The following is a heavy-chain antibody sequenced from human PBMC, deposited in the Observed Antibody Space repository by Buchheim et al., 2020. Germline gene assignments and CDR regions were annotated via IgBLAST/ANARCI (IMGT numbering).Heavy chain of an antibody. J-gene: IGHJ4*02. D-gene: IGHD1-1*01. CDR1: GFSFSNYW. CDR2: IKEDGREK. Sequence: EVQLVESGGGLVQPGGSLRVSCGGSGFSFSNYWMTWVRQAPGKGLEWWANIKEDGREKNYVDSVRGGFTISRANAKNSLYLQMNSLRVEDTAVYYCARQGRSTGIPDTCWGQGTL. CDR3: ARQGRSTGIPDTC. V-gene: IGHV3-7*01.